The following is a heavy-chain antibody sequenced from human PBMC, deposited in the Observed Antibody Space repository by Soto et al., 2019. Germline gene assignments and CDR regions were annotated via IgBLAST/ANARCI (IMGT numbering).Heavy chain of an antibody. CDR3: ANLLGYSRGWYETGLDY. V-gene: IGHV3-23*01. Sequence: GGSLRLSCAASGFTFSSYAMSWVRQAPGKGLEWVSAISGSGGSTYYADSVKGRFTISRENSKNTLYLQMNSLRAEDTAVYYFANLLGYSRGWYETGLDYGGQGTLVTV. D-gene: IGHD6-19*01. CDR2: ISGSGGST. J-gene: IGHJ4*02. CDR1: GFTFSSYA.